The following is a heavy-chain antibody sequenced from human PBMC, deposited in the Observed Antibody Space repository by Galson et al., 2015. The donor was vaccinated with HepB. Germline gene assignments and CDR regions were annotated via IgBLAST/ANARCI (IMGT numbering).Heavy chain of an antibody. V-gene: IGHV1-69*06. J-gene: IGHJ6*02. CDR1: GGTFSSYA. CDR2: IIPIFGTA. Sequence: SVKVSCKASGGTFSSYAISWVRQAPGQGLEWMGGIIPIFGTANYAQKFQGRVTITADKSTSTAYMELSSLRSEDTAVYYCARGGQQLVLSYYGMDVWGQGTTVTVSS. D-gene: IGHD6-13*01. CDR3: ARGGQQLVLSYYGMDV.